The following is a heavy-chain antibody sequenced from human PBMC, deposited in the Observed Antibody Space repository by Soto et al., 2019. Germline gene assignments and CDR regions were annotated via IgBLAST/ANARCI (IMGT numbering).Heavy chain of an antibody. J-gene: IGHJ4*02. D-gene: IGHD3-10*01. CDR2: MYYSGST. CDR1: GGSISSYY. V-gene: IGHV4-59*01. CDR3: AKVREGGFFGY. Sequence: SETLSLTCTVSGGSISSYYWSWIRQPPGKGLEWIGYMYYSGSTNYNPSLKSRVTISVDTSKNQFSLKLSSVTAADTAVYYCAKVREGGFFGYWGEGTLVTVAS.